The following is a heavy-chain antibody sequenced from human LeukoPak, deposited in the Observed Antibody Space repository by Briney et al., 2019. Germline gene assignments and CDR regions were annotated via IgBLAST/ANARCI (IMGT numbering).Heavy chain of an antibody. J-gene: IGHJ4*02. V-gene: IGHV1-18*01. CDR1: GYTLTSYS. CDR2: ISAYNGNT. CDR3: ARAGGAPDY. Sequence: DSVKVSCKASGYTLTSYSISWVRQAPGQGLEWMGWISAYNGNTNDAQKFQGRVTMTTDTFTSTAYMELRSLTSDDTAMYYCARAGGAPDYWGQGTLVTVSS. D-gene: IGHD3-16*01.